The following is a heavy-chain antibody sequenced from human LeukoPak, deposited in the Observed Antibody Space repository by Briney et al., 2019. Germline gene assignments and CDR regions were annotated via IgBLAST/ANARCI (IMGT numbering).Heavy chain of an antibody. D-gene: IGHD4/OR15-4a*01. CDR2: INPNGGNI. V-gene: IGHV1-46*01. CDR1: GYTFTNYY. Sequence: ASVKISCKASGYTFTNYYIHWVRQAPGQGLEWVGLINPNGGNIGYAQRFQGRVTVTTDTSTNTVYMELNSLRSEDTAVYYCARRAGAYSHPYDYWGQGTLVTVSS. CDR3: ARRAGAYSHPYDY. J-gene: IGHJ4*02.